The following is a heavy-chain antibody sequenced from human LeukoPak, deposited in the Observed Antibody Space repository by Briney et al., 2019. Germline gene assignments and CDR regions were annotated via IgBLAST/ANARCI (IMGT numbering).Heavy chain of an antibody. J-gene: IGHJ4*02. CDR3: AKDRANWAIDD. CDR2: IGGDGIA. CDR1: GFTFDDYA. D-gene: IGHD3-16*01. V-gene: IGHV3-48*03. Sequence: GSLRLSCEASGFTFDDYAMHWVRQAPGKGLEWISYIGGDGIAFYADSVKGRFTASKDDARKSTYLQMNSLRVEDTAVYYCAKDRANWAIDDWGQGTQVTVSS.